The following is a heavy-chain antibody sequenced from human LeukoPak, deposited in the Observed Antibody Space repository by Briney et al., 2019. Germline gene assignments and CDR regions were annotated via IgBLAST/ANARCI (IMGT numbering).Heavy chain of an antibody. J-gene: IGHJ6*02. V-gene: IGHV1-18*01. D-gene: IGHD2-2*02. CDR1: GYTFTSYG. CDR3: ARENIVVVPAAIFNGGDYYYYGMDV. CDR2: ISAYNGNT. Sequence: ASVKVSCKASGYTFTSYGISWVRQAPGQGLEWMGWISAYNGNTNYAQKLQGRVTMTTDTSTSTAYMELRSLRPDDTAVYYCARENIVVVPAAIFNGGDYYYYGMDVWGQGTTVTVSS.